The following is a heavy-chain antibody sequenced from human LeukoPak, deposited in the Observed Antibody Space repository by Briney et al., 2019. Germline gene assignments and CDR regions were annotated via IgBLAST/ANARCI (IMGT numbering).Heavy chain of an antibody. D-gene: IGHD3-22*01. CDR1: GFTFNTYR. CDR3: ARDLYYYDSSGYYRGLDY. CDR2: INHDGSEE. J-gene: IGHJ4*02. Sequence: GSLRLSCAASGFTFNTYRMSWVRQAPGKGLEGLATINHDGSEENYLISVQGSFNISRDNDKGSLSLQMNSLRGEDTAVYYCARDLYYYDSSGYYRGLDYWGQGTLVTVSS. V-gene: IGHV3-7*01.